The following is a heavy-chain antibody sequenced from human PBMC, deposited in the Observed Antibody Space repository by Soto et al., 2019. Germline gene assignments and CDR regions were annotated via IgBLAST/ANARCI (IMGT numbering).Heavy chain of an antibody. CDR3: ARDLVDLRGYKFGHVDV. V-gene: IGHV1-46*01. D-gene: IGHD5-12*01. CDR1: GYTFTSYY. J-gene: IGHJ4*01. Sequence: GYSVQVSCKASGYTFTSYYMNWVRQAPGQGLEWMGMINPTSGTTGYAQKFQGRVTLTRDTSTSTVSMELSSLRSEDTAVYYCARDLVDLRGYKFGHVDVWGQGTLVTVYS. CDR2: INPTSGTT.